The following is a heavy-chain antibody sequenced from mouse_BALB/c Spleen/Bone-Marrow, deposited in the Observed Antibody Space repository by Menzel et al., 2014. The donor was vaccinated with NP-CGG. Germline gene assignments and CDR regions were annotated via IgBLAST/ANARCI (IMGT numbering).Heavy chain of an antibody. Sequence: EVKLMESGGDLVKPGGSLKLSCAASGFTFSSYGMSWVRQIPDKRLEWVANISSGGSYTFYPDSVKGRFTISRDNAKNTLNLQMTSLKSEDTAMYYCARRRDYDYFDYWGQGTTLTVSS. J-gene: IGHJ2*01. D-gene: IGHD2-4*01. CDR3: ARRRDYDYFDY. CDR1: GFTFSSYG. CDR2: ISSGGSYT. V-gene: IGHV5-6*02.